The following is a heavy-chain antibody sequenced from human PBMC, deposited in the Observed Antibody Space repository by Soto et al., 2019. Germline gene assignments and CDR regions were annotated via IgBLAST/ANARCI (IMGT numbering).Heavy chain of an antibody. D-gene: IGHD3-3*01. V-gene: IGHV1-18*01. J-gene: IGHJ3*02. CDR2: ISAYNGNT. CDR3: ARGVLITIFGVVTFDAFDI. Sequence: QVQLVQSGAEVKKPGASVKVSCKASGYTFTSYGISWVRQAPGQGLEWMGWISAYNGNTNYAQKLQGRVTMTTDTSTSPAYMELRSLRSDDTAVYCCARGVLITIFGVVTFDAFDIWGQGTMVTVSS. CDR1: GYTFTSYG.